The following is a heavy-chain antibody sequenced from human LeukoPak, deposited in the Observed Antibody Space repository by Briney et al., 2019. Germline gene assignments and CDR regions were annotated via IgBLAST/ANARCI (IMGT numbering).Heavy chain of an antibody. D-gene: IGHD3-22*01. Sequence: GASVKVSCKASGYTFTSYGISWVRQAPGQGLEWMGWISAYNGNTHYAQKLQGRVTMTTDTSTSTAYMELRSLRSDDTAVYYCAREVPYDSSRYYQPFDYWGQGTLVTVSS. CDR2: ISAYNGNT. J-gene: IGHJ4*02. CDR3: AREVPYDSSRYYQPFDY. CDR1: GYTFTSYG. V-gene: IGHV1-18*01.